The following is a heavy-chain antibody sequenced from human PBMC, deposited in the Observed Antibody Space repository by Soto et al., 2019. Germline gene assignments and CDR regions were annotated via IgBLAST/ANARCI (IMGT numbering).Heavy chain of an antibody. CDR2: INPHSGGT. J-gene: IGHJ4*02. CDR3: AGTSCSSTTCPTTY. V-gene: IGHV1-2*02. D-gene: IGHD2-2*01. Sequence: ASVKVSCKTSGYTFTGYYIYWVRQAPGQGLEWMGWINPHSGGTDSSQKFQGRVTMTRDASISTAYMELSRLRSDDTAVYYCAGTSCSSTTCPTTYWGQGTLVTVSS. CDR1: GYTFTGYY.